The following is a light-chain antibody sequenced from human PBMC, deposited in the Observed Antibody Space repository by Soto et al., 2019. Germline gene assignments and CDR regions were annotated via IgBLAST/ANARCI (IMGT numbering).Light chain of an antibody. CDR1: SSNMGSNT. J-gene: IGLJ1*01. Sequence: QSVLTQPPSASGTPGQTVTISCYGSSSNMGSNTVHWFQQFPGTAPKLLIYTNDQRPSGVPDRFSGSNSGTSASLAISGLKSEDEADYYCAVWDDSLNGHVFGAGTKVT. CDR2: TND. V-gene: IGLV1-44*01. CDR3: AVWDDSLNGHV.